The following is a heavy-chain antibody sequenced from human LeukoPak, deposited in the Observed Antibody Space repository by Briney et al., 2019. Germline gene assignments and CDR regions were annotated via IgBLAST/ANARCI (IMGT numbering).Heavy chain of an antibody. D-gene: IGHD3-22*01. Sequence: SETLSLTCTVSGGSISSYYWSWIRQPPGKGLEWIGYIYYSGSTNYNPSLKSRVTISVDTSKNQFSLKLSSVTAADTAVYYCVRVISLVVIDYWGQGTLVTVSS. CDR3: VRVISLVVIDY. CDR1: GGSISSYY. V-gene: IGHV4-59*01. J-gene: IGHJ4*02. CDR2: IYYSGST.